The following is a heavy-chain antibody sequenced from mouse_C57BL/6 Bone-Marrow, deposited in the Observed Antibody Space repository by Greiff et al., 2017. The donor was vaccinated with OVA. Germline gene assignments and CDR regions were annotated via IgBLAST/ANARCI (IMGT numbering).Heavy chain of an antibody. D-gene: IGHD1-1*01. CDR2: IDPSDSYT. V-gene: IGHV1-59*01. CDR1: GYTFTSYW. J-gene: IGHJ3*01. CDR3: ARKDLYYGSSPWFAY. Sequence: QVQLQQPGAELVRPGTSVKLSCKASGYTFTSYWMHWVKQRPGQGLEWIGVIDPSDSYTNYNQKFKGKATLTVDKSSSTAYMQLSSRTSEDSAVYYCARKDLYYGSSPWFAYWGQGTLVTVSA.